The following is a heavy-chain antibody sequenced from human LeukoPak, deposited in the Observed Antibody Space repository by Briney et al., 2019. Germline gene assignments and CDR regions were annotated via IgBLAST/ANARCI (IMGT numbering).Heavy chain of an antibody. V-gene: IGHV3-74*01. D-gene: IGHD6-13*01. CDR1: GFTFSRYW. CDR3: ARVQFSSTWFIDY. Sequence: GGSLRLSCAASGFTFSRYWMQWVRQAPGKGLVWVSRINGDGSSTTYADSVKGRFTISRDSAKNTLFLQMNSPRAEDTAVYYCARVQFSSTWFIDYWGQGAPVTVSS. J-gene: IGHJ4*02. CDR2: INGDGSST.